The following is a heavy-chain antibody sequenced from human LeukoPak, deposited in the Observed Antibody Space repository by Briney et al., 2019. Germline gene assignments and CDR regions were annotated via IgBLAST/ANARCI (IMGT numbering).Heavy chain of an antibody. CDR3: ASIYGSGSLDY. Sequence: SETLSLTCTVSGGSISSYYWSWIRQPPGKGLEWIGYIYYSGSTNYNPSLKSRVTISVDTSKNQFSLKLSSVTAADTAVYYCASIYGSGSLDYWGQGTLVTVSS. CDR2: IYYSGST. CDR1: GGSISSYY. D-gene: IGHD3-10*01. J-gene: IGHJ4*02. V-gene: IGHV4-59*01.